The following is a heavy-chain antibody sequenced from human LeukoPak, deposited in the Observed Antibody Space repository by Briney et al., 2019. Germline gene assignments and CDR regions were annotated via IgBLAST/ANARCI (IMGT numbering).Heavy chain of an antibody. CDR3: VRENIVATRWFDP. CDR1: GYTFTSYG. D-gene: IGHD5-12*01. J-gene: IGHJ5*02. Sequence: ASVKVSCKASGYTFTSYGISWVRQAPGQGLEWMGWVNSNTGATQYAQKFQGRVTMTRDTSITTSYMDLSRLTSDDTAVYFCVRENIVATRWFDPWGQGTLVTVSS. CDR2: VNSNTGAT. V-gene: IGHV1-2*02.